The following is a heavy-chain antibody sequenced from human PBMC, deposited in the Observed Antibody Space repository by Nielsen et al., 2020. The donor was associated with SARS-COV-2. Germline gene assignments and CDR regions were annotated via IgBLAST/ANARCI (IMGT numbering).Heavy chain of an antibody. CDR2: ISWNCGSI. V-gene: IGHV3-9*01. CDR3: ASRAAGGSIEWYFDL. J-gene: IGHJ2*01. CDR1: GFTFDDYA. Sequence: SPKIPCAASGFTFDDYAMHWVRQAPGKGLEWVVGISWNCGSIGYADSVKGRFRNSRDNARNSLYLQMNSLRADDTAFYFCASRAAGGSIEWYFDLWGRGTQVTVSS. D-gene: IGHD6-13*01.